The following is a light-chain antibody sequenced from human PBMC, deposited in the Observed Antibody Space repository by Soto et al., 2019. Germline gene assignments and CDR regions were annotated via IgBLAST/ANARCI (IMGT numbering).Light chain of an antibody. Sequence: AIRMTQSPSSFSASTGDRVTITCRASQGISSYLAWYQQKPGEAPKLLIYDASALPRGVPSRFSGSGPGTKFTLTIASLQPDDFATYYCQQFNSYPWTFGQGTKVDIK. CDR1: QGISSY. CDR3: QQFNSYPWT. V-gene: IGKV1-8*01. J-gene: IGKJ1*01. CDR2: DAS.